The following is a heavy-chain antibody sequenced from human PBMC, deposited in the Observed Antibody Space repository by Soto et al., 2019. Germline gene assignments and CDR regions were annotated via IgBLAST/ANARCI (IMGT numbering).Heavy chain of an antibody. Sequence: QVQLVESGGGVVQPGRSLRLSCAASGFTFSSYGMHWVRQAPGKGLEWVAVISYDGSNKYYADSVKGRFTISRDNSKNTXXXXXXXXXXXXXXXXXXXXXXXVVVTAPFDYWGQGTLVTVSS. CDR1: GFTFSSYG. CDR2: ISYDGSNK. D-gene: IGHD2-21*02. V-gene: IGHV3-30*03. J-gene: IGHJ4*02. CDR3: XXXXXVVVTAPFDY.